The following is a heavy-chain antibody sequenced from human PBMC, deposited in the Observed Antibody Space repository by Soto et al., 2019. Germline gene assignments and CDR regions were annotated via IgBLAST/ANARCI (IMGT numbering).Heavy chain of an antibody. CDR3: ARITVAGGSWSSYYFYGLDV. Sequence: PGGSLRLSCAVSGLTFSDYYMGWIRQAPGKGLDWVSYISRTSSDTGYADSVRGRFTIFRDNAKNSLYLQMNSLRADDTAVYYCARITVAGGSWSSYYFYGLDVWGQGTTVTVSS. D-gene: IGHD6-13*01. V-gene: IGHV3-11*06. CDR1: GLTFSDYY. CDR2: ISRTSSDT. J-gene: IGHJ6*02.